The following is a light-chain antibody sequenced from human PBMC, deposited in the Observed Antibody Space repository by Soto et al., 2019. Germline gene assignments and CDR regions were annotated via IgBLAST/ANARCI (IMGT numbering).Light chain of an antibody. V-gene: IGKV3-11*01. CDR2: DAS. CDR3: QQRSNWRLI. Sequence: EIVLTQSPATLSLSPGERATLSCRASQSVSSYLAWYQQKPGQAPRLLIYDASNRATGIPARFSGSGSGTDFTLTISGLEPEDFAVYYCQQRSNWRLIFGGETKVEIK. J-gene: IGKJ4*01. CDR1: QSVSSY.